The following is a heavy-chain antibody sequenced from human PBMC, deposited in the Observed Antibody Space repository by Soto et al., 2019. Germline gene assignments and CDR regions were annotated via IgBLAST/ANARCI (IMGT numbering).Heavy chain of an antibody. D-gene: IGHD3-22*01. J-gene: IGHJ6*02. V-gene: IGHV4-39*01. CDR3: ARHYYDSSGFWSDYYGMDV. CDR1: GGSISSSSYY. CDR2: IYYSGST. Sequence: SETLSLTXTVSGGSISSSSYYWGWIRQPPGKGLEWIGSIYYSGSTYYNPSLKSRVTISVDTSKNQFSLKLSSVTAADTAVYYCARHYYDSSGFWSDYYGMDVWGQGTTVTVSS.